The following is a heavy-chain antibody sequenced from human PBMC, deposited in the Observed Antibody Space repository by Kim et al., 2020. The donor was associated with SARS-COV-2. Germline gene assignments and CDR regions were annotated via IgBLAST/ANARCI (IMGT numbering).Heavy chain of an antibody. V-gene: IGHV3-30-3*01. CDR1: GFTFSSYA. CDR2: ISYDGSNK. Sequence: GGSLRLSCAASGFTFSSYAMHWVRQAPGKGLEWVAVISYDGSNKYYADSVKGRFTISRDNSKNTLYLQMNSLRAEDTAVYYCARDRLLWFGELFPGINWFDPWGQGTLVTVSS. CDR3: ARDRLLWFGELFPGINWFDP. D-gene: IGHD3-10*01. J-gene: IGHJ5*02.